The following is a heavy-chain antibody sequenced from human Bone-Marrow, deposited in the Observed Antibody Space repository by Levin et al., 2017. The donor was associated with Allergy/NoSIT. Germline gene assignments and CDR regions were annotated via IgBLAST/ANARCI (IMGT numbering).Heavy chain of an antibody. CDR3: ARVIVGIYGGSDY. D-gene: IGHD2-21*01. CDR2: ISVGSNYI. CDR1: GFPFSTYS. J-gene: IGHJ4*02. Sequence: RSGGSLRLSCVVSGFPFSTYSMNWVRQAPGKGLEWVSSISVGSNYIYYADSVKGRFTISRDNSRNSLYLQMNSLRAEDTAIYYCARVIVGIYGGSDYWGQGTLVTVSS. V-gene: IGHV3-21*01.